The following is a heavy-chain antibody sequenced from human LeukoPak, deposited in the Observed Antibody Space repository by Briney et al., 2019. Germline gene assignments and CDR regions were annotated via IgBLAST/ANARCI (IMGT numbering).Heavy chain of an antibody. CDR3: ARLVYGDYVFDY. CDR1: GYRFTTYW. Sequence: GESLKISCKGSGYRFTTYWIGWVRQMPGKGLERMGIIYPDDSDTRYSPSFQGQVTISADKSISTAYLQWSSLKASDTAMYYCARLVYGDYVFDYWGQGNLVSVSS. J-gene: IGHJ4*02. CDR2: IYPDDSDT. V-gene: IGHV5-51*01. D-gene: IGHD4-17*01.